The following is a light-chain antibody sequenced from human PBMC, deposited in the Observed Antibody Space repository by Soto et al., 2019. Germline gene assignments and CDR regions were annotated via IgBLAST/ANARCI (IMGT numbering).Light chain of an antibody. Sequence: QSVLTQPPSAYGSPGQSVTISCTGTSSDVGGYNYVSWYQQHPGKAPKLMIYEVSKRPSGVPDRFSGSRSGNTASLTVSGLQAEDEADYYCSSFAGTNYYVFGTGTKVTVL. CDR2: EVS. V-gene: IGLV2-8*01. CDR3: SSFAGTNYYV. J-gene: IGLJ1*01. CDR1: SSDVGGYNY.